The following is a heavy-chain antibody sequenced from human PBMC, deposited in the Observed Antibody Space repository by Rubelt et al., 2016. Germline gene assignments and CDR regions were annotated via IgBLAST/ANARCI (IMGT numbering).Heavy chain of an antibody. CDR3: ARDHQDYWSGYAPY. CDR1: GYTFINYG. CDR2: ISTYNGNQ. V-gene: IGHV1-18*01. Sequence: VQLVQSGPEMKTPGASVRVSCKASGYTFINYGITWVRQAPGQGLEWMGWISTYNGNQHYARQVLGRLTLTKETPTSTVYMELRGLRPDDTAVYFCARDHQDYWSGYAPYWGQGALVTVSP. D-gene: IGHD3-3*01. J-gene: IGHJ4*02.